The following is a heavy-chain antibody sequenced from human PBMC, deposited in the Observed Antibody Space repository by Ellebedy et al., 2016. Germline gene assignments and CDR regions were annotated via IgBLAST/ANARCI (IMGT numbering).Heavy chain of an antibody. CDR2: IYYSGST. CDR3: ARAWGGYSYGYLDY. J-gene: IGHJ4*02. Sequence: SETLSLTXTVSGGSISSYYWSWIRQPPGKGLEWIGYIYYSGSTNYNPSLKSRVTISVDTSKNQFSLKLSSVTAADTAVYYCARAWGGYSYGYLDYWGQGTLVTVSS. D-gene: IGHD5-18*01. CDR1: GGSISSYY. V-gene: IGHV4-59*12.